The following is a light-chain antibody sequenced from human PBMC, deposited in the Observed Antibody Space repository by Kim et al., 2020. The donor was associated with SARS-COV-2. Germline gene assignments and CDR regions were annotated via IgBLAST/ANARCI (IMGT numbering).Light chain of an antibody. J-gene: IGLJ2*01. CDR2: GKN. CDR1: SLRSYY. V-gene: IGLV3-19*01. CDR3: SSRDSNGYVL. Sequence: SSELTQDPAVSVALGQTVRITCKGDSLRSYYASWYQQKPGQAPIVVISGKNNRPSGIPDRFSGSSSGNTASLTITGAQAEDEADYCCSSRDSNGYVLFGGGTQLTVL.